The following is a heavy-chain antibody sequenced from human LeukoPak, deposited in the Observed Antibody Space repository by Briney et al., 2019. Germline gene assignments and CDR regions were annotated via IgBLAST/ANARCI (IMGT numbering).Heavy chain of an antibody. Sequence: GGSLRLSCAASGFTFSSYSMNWVRQAPGKGLEWVSSISSSSSYIYYADSVKGRFTISRDNAKNSPYLQMNSLSAEDTAVYYCAKSGPYCSSTTCNYFDYWGQGTLVTVSS. V-gene: IGHV3-21*04. J-gene: IGHJ4*02. CDR3: AKSGPYCSSTTCNYFDY. CDR1: GFTFSSYS. CDR2: ISSSSSYI. D-gene: IGHD2-2*01.